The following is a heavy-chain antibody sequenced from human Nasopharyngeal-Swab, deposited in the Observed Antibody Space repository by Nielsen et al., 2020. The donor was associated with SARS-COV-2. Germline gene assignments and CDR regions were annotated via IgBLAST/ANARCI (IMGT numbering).Heavy chain of an antibody. CDR2: ISYSGSI. V-gene: IGHV4-39*01. J-gene: IGHJ6*02. CDR1: GGSISSSSYY. D-gene: IGHD3-10*01. Sequence: SETLSLTCTVSGGSISSSSYYWGWIRQPPGKGLEWLVDISYSGSIYYNPSPSLKSRLYVSGDTSKSQFSLTLTSVTAADTAIYYCARRPYYWGMDVWGQGTLVTVSS. CDR3: ARRPYYWGMDV.